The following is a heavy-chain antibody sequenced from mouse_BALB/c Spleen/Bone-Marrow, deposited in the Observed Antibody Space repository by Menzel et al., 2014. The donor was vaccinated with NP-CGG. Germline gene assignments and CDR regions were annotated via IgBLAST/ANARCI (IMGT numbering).Heavy chain of an antibody. D-gene: IGHD2-10*01. Sequence: EVQVVESGGGLVQPGGSLKVSCAASGFTFSSYGMSWVRQIPDKRLVWVATISSGGSYTFYPDSVKGRFTISRDNAKNTLNLQMTSLKSEDTAMYYCARAYYWGQGTLVTVSA. CDR1: GFTFSSYG. V-gene: IGHV5-6*01. J-gene: IGHJ3*01. CDR2: ISSGGSYT. CDR3: ARAYY.